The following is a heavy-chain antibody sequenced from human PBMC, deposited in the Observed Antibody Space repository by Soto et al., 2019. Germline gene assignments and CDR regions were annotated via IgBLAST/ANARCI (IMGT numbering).Heavy chain of an antibody. Sequence: QVQLVQSGAEVKKPGSSVEVSCKASGGTFSSYAISWVRQAPGQGLEWMGGIIPIFGTANYAQKFQGRVTITADESTSTAYMELSSLRSEDTAVYYCASGLWNERYYYYGMDVWGQGTTVTVSS. CDR2: IIPIFGTA. D-gene: IGHD1-1*01. CDR3: ASGLWNERYYYYGMDV. CDR1: GGTFSSYA. J-gene: IGHJ6*02. V-gene: IGHV1-69*01.